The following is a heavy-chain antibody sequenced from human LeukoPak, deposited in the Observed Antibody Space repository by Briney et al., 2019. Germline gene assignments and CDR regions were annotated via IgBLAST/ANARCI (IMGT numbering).Heavy chain of an antibody. CDR2: INPNSGGT. CDR1: GYTFTGYY. CDR3: ARVSSIAASFDY. J-gene: IGHJ4*02. V-gene: IGHV1-2*02. D-gene: IGHD6-6*01. Sequence: ASVKVYCKASGYTFTGYYMHWVRQAPGQGLEWMGWINPNSGGTNYAQKFQGRVNMTRDTAISTAYMELGRLRSDDTAVYYCARVSSIAASFDYWGQGTLVTVSS.